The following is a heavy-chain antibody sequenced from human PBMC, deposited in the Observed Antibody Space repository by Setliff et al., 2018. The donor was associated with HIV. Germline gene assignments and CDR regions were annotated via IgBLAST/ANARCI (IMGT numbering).Heavy chain of an antibody. J-gene: IGHJ5*02. V-gene: IGHV4-61*09. Sequence: SETLSLTCTVSGGSIRTGNYYWNWIRQPAGKGLEWIGHIHTTGSITYNPSLRSRVTISLDTSKNQVSLSLASVTAADTAVYFCARDVGGFTVFAVPRGGFDPWGQGTLVTVSS. CDR1: GGSIRTGNYY. CDR3: ARDVGGFTVFAVPRGGFDP. D-gene: IGHD3-3*01. CDR2: IHTTGSI.